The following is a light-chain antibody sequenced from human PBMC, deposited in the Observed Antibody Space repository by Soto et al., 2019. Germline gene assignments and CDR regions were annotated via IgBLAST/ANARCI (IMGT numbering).Light chain of an antibody. CDR3: SSYTSSSTQV. Sequence: QTVVTQPASVSGSPGQSITISCTGTSSDVGGYNYVSWYQQHPGKAPKLMIYDVSNRPSGVSNRFSGSKSGNTASLTISGLHAEDEADYYCSSYTSSSTQVFGTGTKLTVL. CDR2: DVS. J-gene: IGLJ1*01. V-gene: IGLV2-14*01. CDR1: SSDVGGYNY.